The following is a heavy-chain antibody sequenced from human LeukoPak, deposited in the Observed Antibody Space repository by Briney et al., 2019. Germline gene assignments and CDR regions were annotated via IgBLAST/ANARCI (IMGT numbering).Heavy chain of an antibody. CDR2: ISAYNGNT. J-gene: IGHJ4*02. V-gene: IGHV1-18*04. Sequence: ASVKVSCKASGYTFTSYGISWVRQAPGQGLEGMGWISAYNGNTNYAQKLQGRVTMTTDTSTSTAYMELRSLRSDDTAVYYCARAMRIQLREDYWGQGTLVTVSS. D-gene: IGHD5-18*01. CDR3: ARAMRIQLREDY. CDR1: GYTFTSYG.